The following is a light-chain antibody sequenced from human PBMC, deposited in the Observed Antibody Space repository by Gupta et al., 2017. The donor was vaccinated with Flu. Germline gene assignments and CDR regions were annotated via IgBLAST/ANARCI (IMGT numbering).Light chain of an antibody. CDR1: QGIYNW. V-gene: IGKV1D-12*01. CDR2: GAS. Sequence: DIQMTHSPSFVSASVGDRVTITFRASQGIYNWLAWYQQKPGEAPKLLIYGASRLTTGVPSRFSGSGSGTDFTLTISSLHPEDFATYYCQQENSFPLTFGQGTRVEIK. J-gene: IGKJ5*01. CDR3: QQENSFPLT.